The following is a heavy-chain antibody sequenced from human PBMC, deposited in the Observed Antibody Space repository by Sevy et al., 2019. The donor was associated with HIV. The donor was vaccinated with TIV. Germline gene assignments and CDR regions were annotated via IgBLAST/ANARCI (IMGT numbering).Heavy chain of an antibody. CDR1: GFTFSSYG. D-gene: IGHD3-22*01. J-gene: IGHJ4*02. V-gene: IGHV3-30*18. Sequence: GGSLRLSCAASGFTFSSYGMHWVRQAPGKGLEWVAVISYDGSNKYYADSVKGRFTISRDNSKNTLYRQMNSLRAEDTAVYYCAKDYSYYYDSSGYLDYWGQGTLVTVSS. CDR2: ISYDGSNK. CDR3: AKDYSYYYDSSGYLDY.